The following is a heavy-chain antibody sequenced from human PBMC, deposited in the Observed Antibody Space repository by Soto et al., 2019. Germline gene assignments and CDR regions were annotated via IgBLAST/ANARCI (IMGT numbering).Heavy chain of an antibody. D-gene: IGHD4-17*01. Sequence: KQSQTLSLTCTVSGGSISSYYWSWIRQPPGKGLEWIGYIYYSGSTNYNPSLKSRVTISVDTSKNQFSLKLSSVTAADTAVYYCARGAPYGDYDDYWGQGTLVTVSS. V-gene: IGHV4-59*08. CDR3: ARGAPYGDYDDY. CDR2: IYYSGST. J-gene: IGHJ4*02. CDR1: GGSISSYY.